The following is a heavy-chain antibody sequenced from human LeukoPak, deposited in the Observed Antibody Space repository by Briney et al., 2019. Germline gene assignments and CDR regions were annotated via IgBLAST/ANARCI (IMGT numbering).Heavy chain of an antibody. CDR3: ARDALYSGSYHTYY. D-gene: IGHD1-26*01. CDR1: GYTFTGYY. Sequence: ASVKVSCKASGYTFTGYYMHWVRQAPGQGLEWMGWINPNSGGTNYAQKFQGWVTMTRDTSISTAYMDLSRLRSDDTAVYYCARDALYSGSYHTYYWGKGTLVTVSS. CDR2: INPNSGGT. J-gene: IGHJ4*02. V-gene: IGHV1-2*04.